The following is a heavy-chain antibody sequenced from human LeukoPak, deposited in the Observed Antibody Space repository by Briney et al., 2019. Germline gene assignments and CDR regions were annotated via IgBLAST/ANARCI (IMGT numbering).Heavy chain of an antibody. D-gene: IGHD3-9*01. Sequence: GGSLRLSCAASGFTFSSYAMHWVRQAPGKGLEWVAVISYDGSNKYYADSVKGRFTISRDNSKNTLYLQMNSLRAEDTAVYYCAKAEEYYDILTGYFRGYYMDVWGKGTTVTVSS. J-gene: IGHJ6*03. CDR3: AKAEEYYDILTGYFRGYYMDV. CDR1: GFTFSSYA. CDR2: ISYDGSNK. V-gene: IGHV3-30*04.